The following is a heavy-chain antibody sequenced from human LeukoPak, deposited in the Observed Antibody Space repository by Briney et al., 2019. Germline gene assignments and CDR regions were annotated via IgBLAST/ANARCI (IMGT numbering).Heavy chain of an antibody. J-gene: IGHJ4*02. Sequence: PGGSLRLSCAASGFTFDDYTMHWVRQAPGKGLEWVSLISWDGGSTYYADSVKGRFTISRDNSKNTLYLQMNSLRAEDTAVYYCAASEYKGRDGYNFDYWGQGTLVTVSS. CDR3: AASEYKGRDGYNFDY. CDR2: ISWDGGST. V-gene: IGHV3-43*01. CDR1: GFTFDDYT. D-gene: IGHD5-24*01.